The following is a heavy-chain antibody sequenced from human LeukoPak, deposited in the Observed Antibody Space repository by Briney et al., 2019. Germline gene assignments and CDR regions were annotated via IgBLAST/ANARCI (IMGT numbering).Heavy chain of an antibody. CDR1: GASFRSGDYY. D-gene: IGHD2/OR15-2a*01. J-gene: IGHJ4*02. CDR2: VSYDGST. V-gene: IGHV4-39*01. CDR3: ASPFLIN. Sequence: SETLSLTCTVSGASFRSGDYYWAWIRQPPWKGLEWIGSVSYDGSTYYNPSLKSRLTLSVDTSSNQFSLNLSSATAADTAVYYCASPFLINWGQGTLVTVSS.